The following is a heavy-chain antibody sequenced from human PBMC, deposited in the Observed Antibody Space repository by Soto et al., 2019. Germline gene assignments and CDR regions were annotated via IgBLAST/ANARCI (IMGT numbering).Heavy chain of an antibody. CDR3: ARYRREAVAGYTLDN. V-gene: IGHV4-59*01. Sequence: SETLSLTCTVSGGSISSNYWTWIRQPPGKGLEWIGYVYNSGSTNYNPSLKSRVTISEDTSKSQFSLKVNSMTAADTAVYYCARYRREAVAGYTLDNWGQGALVTVSS. J-gene: IGHJ4*02. D-gene: IGHD6-13*01. CDR1: GGSISSNY. CDR2: VYNSGST.